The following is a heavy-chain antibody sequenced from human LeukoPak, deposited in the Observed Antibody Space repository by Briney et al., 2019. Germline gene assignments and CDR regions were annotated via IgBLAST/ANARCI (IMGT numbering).Heavy chain of an antibody. V-gene: IGHV4-59*11. D-gene: IGHD5-18*01. CDR1: GGSLSSHY. J-gene: IGHJ4*02. Sequence: PSETLSLTCTVSGGSLSSHYWSWLRQAPGKGLEWIAYMSDSVWTKDNPSLKSRVTLSADTSKNQCSLRLTSVTAADTAVYYCATIKRGDIFGYFDFWGQGILVTVSS. CDR2: MSDSVWT. CDR3: ATIKRGDIFGYFDF.